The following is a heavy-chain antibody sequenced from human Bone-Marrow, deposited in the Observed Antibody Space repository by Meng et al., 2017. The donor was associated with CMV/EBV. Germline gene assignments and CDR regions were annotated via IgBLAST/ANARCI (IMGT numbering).Heavy chain of an antibody. D-gene: IGHD5-18*01. J-gene: IGHJ3*02. CDR2: ISWNSGSR. Sequence: GGSLRLSCAASGFTFSSYAMSWVRQAPGKGLEWVSGISWNSGSRGYADSVKGRFTISRENAKNSLYLQMKSLRAEDTALYYCAKVSYGPDAFAIWGQGKMVTVSS. CDR1: GFTFSSYA. V-gene: IGHV3-9*01. CDR3: AKVSYGPDAFAI.